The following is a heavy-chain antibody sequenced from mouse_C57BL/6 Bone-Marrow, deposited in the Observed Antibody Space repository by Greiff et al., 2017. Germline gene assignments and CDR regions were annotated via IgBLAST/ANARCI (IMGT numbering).Heavy chain of an antibody. CDR1: GYTFTSYW. Sequence: QVQLQQPGAELVMPGASVKLSCKASGYTFTSYWMHWVKQRPGQGLEWIGEIDPSDSYTNYNQKFKGKSTLTVDKSSSTAYMQLSSLTSEDSAVYYCARGYYGSSPYWYLDVWGTGTTVTVSS. V-gene: IGHV1-69*01. D-gene: IGHD1-1*01. CDR3: ARGYYGSSPYWYLDV. CDR2: IDPSDSYT. J-gene: IGHJ1*03.